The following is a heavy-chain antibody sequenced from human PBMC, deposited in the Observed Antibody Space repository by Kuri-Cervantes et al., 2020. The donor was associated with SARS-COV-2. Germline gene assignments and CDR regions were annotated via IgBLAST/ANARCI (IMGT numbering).Heavy chain of an antibody. Sequence: SLKISWAASGFTVSSNYMSWVRQAPGKGLEWVSYISSSGSTIYYADSVKGRFTISRDNAKNSLYLQMNSLRAEDTAVYYCARNDFWSGYYFDYWGQGTLVTVSS. CDR1: GFTVSSNY. V-gene: IGHV3-11*04. CDR3: ARNDFWSGYYFDY. D-gene: IGHD3-3*01. CDR2: ISSSGSTI. J-gene: IGHJ4*02.